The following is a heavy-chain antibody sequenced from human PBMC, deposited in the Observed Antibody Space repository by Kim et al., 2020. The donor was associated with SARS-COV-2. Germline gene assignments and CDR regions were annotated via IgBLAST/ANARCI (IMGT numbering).Heavy chain of an antibody. D-gene: IGHD3-22*01. CDR3: APREGYYDSSGRPFDY. CDR2: ISGDGGST. Sequence: GGSLRLSCAASGFTFDDYAMHWVRQAPGKGLEWVSLISGDGGSTYYADSVKGRFTISRDNSKNSLYLQMNSLRTEDTALYYCAPREGYYDSSGRPFDYWGQGTLVTVSS. V-gene: IGHV3-43*02. CDR1: GFTFDDYA. J-gene: IGHJ4*02.